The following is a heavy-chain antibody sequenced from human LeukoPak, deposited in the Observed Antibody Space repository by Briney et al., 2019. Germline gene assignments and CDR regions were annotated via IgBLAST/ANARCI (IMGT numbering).Heavy chain of an antibody. CDR1: GFTFSSYA. CDR2: IWYDGRNS. V-gene: IGHV3-33*08. Sequence: PGGSLRLSCAASGFTFSSYAMSWVRQAPGKGLEWVSGIWYDGRNSYYADPVKGRFTISRDNSNNTLYLQMNSLRAEDTAVYYCARDVHGSGKNWFDPWGQGTLVIVSS. D-gene: IGHD3-10*01. J-gene: IGHJ5*02. CDR3: ARDVHGSGKNWFDP.